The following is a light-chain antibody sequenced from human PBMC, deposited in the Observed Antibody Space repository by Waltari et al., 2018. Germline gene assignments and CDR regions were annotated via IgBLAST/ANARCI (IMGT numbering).Light chain of an antibody. J-gene: IGLJ2*01. CDR3: CSYAGSSTVV. Sequence: QSALTPPASVSGSPGQSLTISCTGTSSEGGSYNLFSWYQQHPGKAPKLMIHEGSKWPSGVSDRFSGSKSGNTAYLTISRLQAEDEADYYCCSYAGSSTVVFGGGTKLTGL. CDR1: SSEGGSYNL. V-gene: IGLV2-23*01. CDR2: EGS.